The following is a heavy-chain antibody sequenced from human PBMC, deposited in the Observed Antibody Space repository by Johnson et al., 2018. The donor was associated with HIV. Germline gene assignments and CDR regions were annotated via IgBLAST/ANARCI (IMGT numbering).Heavy chain of an antibody. CDR2: VSYDGSNK. J-gene: IGHJ3*02. D-gene: IGHD6-13*01. V-gene: IGHV3-30*19. CDR3: ARDGGIAATDAFDI. CDR1: GFTFSSYG. Sequence: QVQLVESGGGLVQPGGSLRLSCAASGFTFSSYGMHWVRQAPGQGLEWVAVVSYDGSNKYYADSVKGRFTISRDNSKNTLYLQMNSLGAEYTAVYYCARDGGIAATDAFDIWGQGTMVTVSS.